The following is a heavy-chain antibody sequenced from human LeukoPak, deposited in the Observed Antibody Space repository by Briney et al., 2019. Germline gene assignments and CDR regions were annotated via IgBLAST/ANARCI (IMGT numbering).Heavy chain of an antibody. Sequence: GGSLRLSCAASGFTFSSYAMNWVRQAPGKGLEWVSSISNGDGSTYYADFVKGRFTISRDNSKNTLHLQMNSLRAEDTAVYYCAKSLGVGGYTRYKGFDQWGQGTLVTVSS. J-gene: IGHJ4*02. CDR3: AKSLGVGGYTRYKGFDQ. CDR2: ISNGDGST. V-gene: IGHV3-23*01. D-gene: IGHD5-24*01. CDR1: GFTFSSYA.